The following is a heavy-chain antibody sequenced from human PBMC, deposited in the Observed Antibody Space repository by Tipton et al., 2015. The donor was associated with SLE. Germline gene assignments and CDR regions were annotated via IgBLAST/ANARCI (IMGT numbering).Heavy chain of an antibody. J-gene: IGHJ4*02. Sequence: TLSLTCAVYGGSFSGYYWSWIRQPPGKGLEWIGEINHSGSTNYNPSLKSRVTISVDTSKNQFSLQLGSVTAADTAVYYCARVSSYYDSSGYPFSYWGQGTQVTVSS. CDR2: INHSGST. V-gene: IGHV4-34*01. D-gene: IGHD3-22*01. CDR1: GGSFSGYY. CDR3: ARVSSYYDSSGYPFSY.